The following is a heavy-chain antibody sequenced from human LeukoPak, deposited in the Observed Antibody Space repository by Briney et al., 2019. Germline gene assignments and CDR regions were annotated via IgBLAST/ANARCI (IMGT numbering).Heavy chain of an antibody. J-gene: IGHJ4*02. V-gene: IGHV4-61*02. CDR3: ARLPATDY. CDR2: IHSSGST. CDR1: GDSISSGNYY. Sequence: KPSQTLSLTCSVSGDSISSGNYYWSWVRQPAGKGLECIGRIHSSGSTNYNPSLASRVTISVDRSKNQFSLELRSMTAADTAVYYCARLPATDYWGQGTLVTVSS. D-gene: IGHD2-2*01.